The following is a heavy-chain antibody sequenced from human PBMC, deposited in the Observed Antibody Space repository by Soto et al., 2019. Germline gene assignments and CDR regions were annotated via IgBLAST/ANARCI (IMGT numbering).Heavy chain of an antibody. CDR3: AKSTDGNADC. CDR2: ISGSGGST. CDR1: GFTFRSYA. J-gene: IGHJ4*02. V-gene: IGHV3-23*01. Sequence: EVSLRLSCAASGFTFRSYAMSWVRQAPGKGLEWVSAISGSGGSTYYADSVKGRFTISRNNSKNSHYLQMNSLRAEVTAVDYSAKSTDGNADCWGQGTLVTVSS. D-gene: IGHD2-2*01.